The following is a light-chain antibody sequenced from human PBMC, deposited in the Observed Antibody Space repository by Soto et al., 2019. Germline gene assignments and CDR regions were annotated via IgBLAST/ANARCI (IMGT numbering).Light chain of an antibody. CDR2: AAT. J-gene: IGKJ4*01. CDR1: QDISTW. CDR3: QQADSSPLT. V-gene: IGKV1-12*01. Sequence: DIQMTQSPSFVSASVGDRVTITCRASQDISTWLAWYQQKPGRAPKILIFAATTLQRGVPSRFSGSGSGTDFTLTISSLQPEDSATYYGQQADSSPLTFGGGTKVDFK.